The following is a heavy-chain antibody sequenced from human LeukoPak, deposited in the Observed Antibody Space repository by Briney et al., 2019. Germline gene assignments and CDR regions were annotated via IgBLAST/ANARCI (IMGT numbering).Heavy chain of an antibody. CDR1: GFTFSSYS. D-gene: IGHD6-13*01. V-gene: IGHV3-21*01. Sequence: GGSLRLSCAASGFTFSSYSMNWVRQAPGKGLEWVSSISSSSSYIYYADSVKGRFTISRDNAKNSLYLQMNSLRAEDTAVCYCAKFIAAPFYFDYWGQGTLVTVSS. CDR3: AKFIAAPFYFDY. CDR2: ISSSSSYI. J-gene: IGHJ4*02.